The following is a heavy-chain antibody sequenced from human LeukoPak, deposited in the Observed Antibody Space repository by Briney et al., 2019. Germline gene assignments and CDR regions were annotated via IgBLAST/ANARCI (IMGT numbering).Heavy chain of an antibody. V-gene: IGHV3-53*01. J-gene: IGHJ6*02. D-gene: IGHD2-8*01. Sequence: GGSLRLSCAASGFTVSSNYMSWVRQAPGKGLEWVSVIYSGGSTYYADSVKGRFTISRDSSKNTLYLQMNSLRAEDTAVYYCARVRRGMAYYYGMDVWGQGTTVTVSS. CDR3: ARVRRGMAYYYGMDV. CDR1: GFTVSSNY. CDR2: IYSGGST.